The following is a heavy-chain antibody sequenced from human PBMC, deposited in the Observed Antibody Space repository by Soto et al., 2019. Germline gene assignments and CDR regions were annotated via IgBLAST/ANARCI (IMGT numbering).Heavy chain of an antibody. CDR1: GFTFSSYW. J-gene: IGHJ3*02. CDR2: IKQDGSEK. V-gene: IGHV3-7*01. D-gene: IGHD5-18*01. Sequence: EVQLVESGGGLVQPGGSLRLSCAASGFTFSSYWMRWVRQAPGKGLEWVANIKQDGSEKYYVDSVKGRFTISRDNAKNSLFAQMNGLRAEDTAVYYGNVYGYGHDAFDIWGQGTKVTVSS. CDR3: NVYGYGHDAFDI.